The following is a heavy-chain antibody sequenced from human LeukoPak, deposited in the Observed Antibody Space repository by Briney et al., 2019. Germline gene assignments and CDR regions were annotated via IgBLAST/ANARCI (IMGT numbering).Heavy chain of an antibody. D-gene: IGHD1-7*01. CDR2: IRYDGSNK. CDR3: AKENWNYGPFFDY. Sequence: GGSLRLSCAASGFTFSSCGMHWVRQAPGKGLEWVAFIRYDGSNKYYADSVKGRFTISRDNSKNTLYLQMNSLRAEDTAVYYCAKENWNYGPFFDYWGQGTLVTVSS. V-gene: IGHV3-30*02. J-gene: IGHJ4*02. CDR1: GFTFSSCG.